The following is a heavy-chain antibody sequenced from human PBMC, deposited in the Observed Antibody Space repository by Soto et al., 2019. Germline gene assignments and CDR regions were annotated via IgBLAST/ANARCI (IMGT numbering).Heavy chain of an antibody. Sequence: QVQLQQWGAGLLKPSETLSLTCAVYGGSFSGYYWSWIRQPPGKGLEWIGEINHSGSTNYNPSLKSGVPISVDKSKNQFSLKLSSVTAADTAVYCCARGQQWLDTYCFDYWGQGTPVTVSS. CDR2: INHSGST. CDR3: ARGQQWLDTYCFDY. CDR1: GGSFSGYY. V-gene: IGHV4-34*01. J-gene: IGHJ4*02. D-gene: IGHD6-19*01.